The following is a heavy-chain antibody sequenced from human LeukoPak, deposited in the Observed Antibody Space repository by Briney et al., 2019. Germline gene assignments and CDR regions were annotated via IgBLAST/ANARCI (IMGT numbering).Heavy chain of an antibody. D-gene: IGHD1-14*01. CDR2: VTISGGFT. V-gene: IGHV3-23*01. CDR3: AIESPPGTASF. CDR1: GFTFSSYA. Sequence: PGGSLRLSCAASGFTFSSYAMSWVRQAPGKGLEWVSVVTISGGFTSADAVRGRFTISRDNSKNTLYLQMNSLRAEDTAVYYCAIESPPGTASFWGQGTLVTVSS. J-gene: IGHJ4*02.